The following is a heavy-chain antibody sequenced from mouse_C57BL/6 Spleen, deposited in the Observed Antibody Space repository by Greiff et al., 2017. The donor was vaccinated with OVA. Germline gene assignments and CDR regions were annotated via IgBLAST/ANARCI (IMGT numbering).Heavy chain of an antibody. CDR2: ISYDGSN. CDR3: ARGNPWYFDV. V-gene: IGHV3-6*01. J-gene: IGHJ1*03. Sequence: EVKLQESGPGLVKPSQSLSLTCSVTGYSITSGYYWNWIRQFPGNKLEWMSYISYDGSNNYNPSLKNRISITRDTSKNQFFLKLKSVTTEDTATYYCARGNPWYFDVWGTGTTVTVSS. CDR1: GYSITSGYY.